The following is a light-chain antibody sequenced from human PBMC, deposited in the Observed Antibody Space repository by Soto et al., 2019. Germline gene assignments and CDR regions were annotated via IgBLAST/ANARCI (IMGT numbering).Light chain of an antibody. CDR2: RAS. V-gene: IGKV3-20*01. Sequence: IVMTQSPGTLSLSPGERATLSCRASQSVSSSFLAWYQQKPGQAPRLLISRASSRATGIPDRFSGIGSGTDFTLTSNRLEPEDFAVYYCQQYGSSPLTFGGGTKVEIK. CDR3: QQYGSSPLT. J-gene: IGKJ4*01. CDR1: QSVSSSF.